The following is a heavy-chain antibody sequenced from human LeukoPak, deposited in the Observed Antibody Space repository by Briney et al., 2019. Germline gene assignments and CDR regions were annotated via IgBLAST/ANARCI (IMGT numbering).Heavy chain of an antibody. J-gene: IGHJ5*02. V-gene: IGHV1-46*01. CDR1: GYTFTSYY. CDR2: INPSGGST. D-gene: IGHD3-16*01. Sequence: ASVKVSCKASGYTFTSYYMHWVRQAPGQGLEWMGIINPSGGSTSYAQKFQGRVTMTRDTSTSTAYMELTSLKSEDTAVYYCARSLGTYWGKDFLNWFDPWGQGTLVTVSS. CDR3: ARSLGTYWGKDFLNWFDP.